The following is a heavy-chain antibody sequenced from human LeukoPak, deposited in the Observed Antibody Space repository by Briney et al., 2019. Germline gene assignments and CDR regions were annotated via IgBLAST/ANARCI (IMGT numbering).Heavy chain of an antibody. Sequence: GGTLRLSCAASGFTFSSYGMNWVRQAPGKGLEWGSYISSSGSTTYYADSLKGRFTISRDNAENSLYLQMNSLRAADTAVYYCARVGEWLRSKYFMDVWGKGTTVAVSS. CDR1: GFTFSSYG. V-gene: IGHV3-48*03. CDR2: ISSSGSTT. CDR3: ARVGEWLRSKYFMDV. J-gene: IGHJ6*04. D-gene: IGHD5-12*01.